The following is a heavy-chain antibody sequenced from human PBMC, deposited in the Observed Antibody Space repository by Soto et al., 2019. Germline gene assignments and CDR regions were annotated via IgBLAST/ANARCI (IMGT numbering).Heavy chain of an antibody. D-gene: IGHD2-15*01. Sequence: QVQLVQSGAEVKKPGSSVKVSCKASGGTFSSYAISWVRQAPGQGLEWMGGIIPIFGTANYAQKFQGRVTITADESTSTAYMELSSLRSEDTAVYYCASGLGLIADRAQGYCSGGSCYSIPYYYGMDVWGQGTTVTVSS. CDR2: IIPIFGTA. CDR3: ASGLGLIADRAQGYCSGGSCYSIPYYYGMDV. CDR1: GGTFSSYA. V-gene: IGHV1-69*01. J-gene: IGHJ6*02.